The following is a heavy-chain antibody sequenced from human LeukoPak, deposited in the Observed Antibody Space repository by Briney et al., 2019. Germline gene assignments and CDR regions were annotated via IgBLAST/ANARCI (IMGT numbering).Heavy chain of an antibody. Sequence: SETLSLTCTVSGGSISSYYWSWIRQPAGKGLEWIGYIYYSGSTNYNPSLKSRVTISVDTSKNQFSLNLSSVTAADTAVYYCARGSYDSSGYYFEFDPWGQGTLVTVSS. CDR1: GGSISSYY. CDR2: IYYSGST. D-gene: IGHD3-22*01. J-gene: IGHJ5*02. V-gene: IGHV4-59*01. CDR3: ARGSYDSSGYYFEFDP.